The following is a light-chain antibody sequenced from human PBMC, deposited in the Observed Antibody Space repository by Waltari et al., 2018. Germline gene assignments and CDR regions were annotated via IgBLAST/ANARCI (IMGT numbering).Light chain of an antibody. V-gene: IGKV3-20*01. CDR3: QQYGSSPA. Sequence: EIVLTQSPGTLSLSPGERATLSCRASQRVSSSYLAWYQQKPGQAPRLLIYGASSRATGIPDRFSGSGSGTDFTLTISRLEPEDFVVYYCQQYGSSPAFGQGTKVEIK. CDR1: QRVSSSY. J-gene: IGKJ1*01. CDR2: GAS.